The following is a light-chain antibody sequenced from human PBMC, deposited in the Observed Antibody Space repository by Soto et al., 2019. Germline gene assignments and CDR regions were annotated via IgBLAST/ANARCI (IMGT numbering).Light chain of an antibody. CDR1: QSVNNY. Sequence: EIVLTQSPATLSLSPGERATLSCRASQSVNNYLAWYQQKPGQTPRLLIYDASKRATGTPARLTGRGSGTDFTLTISSLEPEDFAVYYCHQRFSWPLPFGGGTKVDIK. CDR3: HQRFSWPLP. CDR2: DAS. J-gene: IGKJ4*01. V-gene: IGKV3-11*01.